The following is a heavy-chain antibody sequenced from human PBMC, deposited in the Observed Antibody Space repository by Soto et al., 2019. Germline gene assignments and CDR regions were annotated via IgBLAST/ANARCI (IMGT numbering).Heavy chain of an antibody. V-gene: IGHV2-5*02. J-gene: IGHJ5*02. D-gene: IGHD3-10*01. CDR2: IYWDDDR. CDR3: AHREAYSSGSYLSWLDP. CDR1: GFSLTATAVG. Sequence: QITLNESGPTLVTPTQTLTLTCTFSGFSLTATAVGVGWFRQSPGKALEWLAIIYWDDDRHYRPSLESRLTITKNTSKNQVVLTLTNVEPSDTATYYCAHREAYSSGSYLSWLDPWGQGILVTVSS.